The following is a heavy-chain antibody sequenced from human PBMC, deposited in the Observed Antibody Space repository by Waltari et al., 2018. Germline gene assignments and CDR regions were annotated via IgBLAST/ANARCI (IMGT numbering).Heavy chain of an antibody. V-gene: IGHV1-18*01. CDR2: ISAYNGNT. D-gene: IGHD3-10*01. Sequence: HGLEWMGWISAYNGNTNYAQKLQGRVTMTTDTSTSTAYMELRSLRSDDTAVYYCARDFGAIITTYFDYWGQGTLVTVSS. CDR3: ARDFGAIITTYFDY. J-gene: IGHJ4*02.